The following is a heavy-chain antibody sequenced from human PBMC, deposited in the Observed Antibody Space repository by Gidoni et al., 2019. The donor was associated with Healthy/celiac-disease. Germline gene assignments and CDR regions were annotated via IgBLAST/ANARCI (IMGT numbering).Heavy chain of an antibody. V-gene: IGHV4-34*01. Sequence: QVQLQQWGAGLLKPSETLSLTCAVYGGSFSGYYWSWIRQPPGKGLEWIGEINHSGSTNYNPSLKSRVTISVDTSKNQFSLKLSSVTAADTAVYYCARGADYYGSGTVSRRLDYWGQGTLVTVSS. CDR1: GGSFSGYY. D-gene: IGHD3-10*01. J-gene: IGHJ4*02. CDR2: INHSGST. CDR3: ARGADYYGSGTVSRRLDY.